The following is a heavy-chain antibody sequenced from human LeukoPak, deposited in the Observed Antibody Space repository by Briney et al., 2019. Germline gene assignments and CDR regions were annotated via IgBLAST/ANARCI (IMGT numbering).Heavy chain of an antibody. CDR2: ISDHGNNK. Sequence: PGGSLRLSCAASGFTFSSYGMHWVRQAPGKGLEWVALISDHGNNKYYADSVKGRFTISRDNSKSTLYLQMSSLRPEDTAVYYCAKPKETHNDGVAVTDYWGKGTLVTVSS. V-gene: IGHV3-30*18. CDR1: GFTFSSYG. J-gene: IGHJ4*02. CDR3: AKPKETHNDGVAVTDY. D-gene: IGHD6-19*01.